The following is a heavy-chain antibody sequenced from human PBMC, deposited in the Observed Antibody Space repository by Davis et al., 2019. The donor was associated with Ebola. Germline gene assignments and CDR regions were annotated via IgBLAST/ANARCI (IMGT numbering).Heavy chain of an antibody. D-gene: IGHD4-17*01. Sequence: GESLKISCAASGFTFSDYWMHWVRQAPGKGLVWVSRINSDGSSTSYADSVKGRFTISRDNAKNTLYLQMNSLRAEDTAVYYCARDLGNYGDSGWGQGTLVTVSS. J-gene: IGHJ4*02. CDR2: INSDGSST. CDR3: ARDLGNYGDSG. V-gene: IGHV3-74*01. CDR1: GFTFSDYW.